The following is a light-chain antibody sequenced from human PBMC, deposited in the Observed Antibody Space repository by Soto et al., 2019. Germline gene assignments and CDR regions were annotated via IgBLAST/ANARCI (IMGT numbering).Light chain of an antibody. J-gene: IGKJ1*01. CDR2: GAS. CDR3: QQYVSSPWA. Sequence: EMVLPQSPGTLFLSPGETATLSCRASKSVSSSFLAWYQQKAGQAPRLLIYGASRRATGIPDRFSGSGSGTDFTLTINRLEPEDFAVYYCQQYVSSPWAFGQGTKVEI. CDR1: KSVSSSF. V-gene: IGKV3-20*01.